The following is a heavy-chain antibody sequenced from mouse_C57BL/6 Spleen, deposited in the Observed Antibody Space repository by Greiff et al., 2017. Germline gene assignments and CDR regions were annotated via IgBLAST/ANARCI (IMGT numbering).Heavy chain of an antibody. D-gene: IGHD2-4*01. J-gene: IGHJ1*03. V-gene: IGHV1-74*01. CDR2: IHPSDSDT. CDR1: GYTFASYW. CDR3: AIRDYVYFDV. Sequence: QVQLQQPRAELLKPGASVQVSCKASGYTFASYWMHWVKQRPGQGLEWIGRIHPSDSDTNYNQKFKGKATLTVDKSSSTAYMQLSSRTAEDSAVYYCAIRDYVYFDVWRTGTPGTVSS.